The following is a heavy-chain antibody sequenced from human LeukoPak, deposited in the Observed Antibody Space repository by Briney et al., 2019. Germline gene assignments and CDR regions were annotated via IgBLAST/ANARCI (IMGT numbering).Heavy chain of an antibody. D-gene: IGHD5-24*01. Sequence: PSETLSLTCTVSGYSISSGYYWGWIRQPPGKGLEWIGSIYHSGSTYYNPSLKSRVTISVDTSKNQFSLKLSSVTAADTAVYYCARGLKMVTPFDYWGQGTLVTVSS. CDR3: ARGLKMVTPFDY. CDR1: GYSISSGYY. V-gene: IGHV4-38-2*02. J-gene: IGHJ4*02. CDR2: IYHSGST.